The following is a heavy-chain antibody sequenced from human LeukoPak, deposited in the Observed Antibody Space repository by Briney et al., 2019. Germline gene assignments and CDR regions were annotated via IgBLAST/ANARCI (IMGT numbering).Heavy chain of an antibody. V-gene: IGHV4-61*02. CDR3: ATGDSGSYYY. Sequence: PSETLSLTCTASGGSISSGSYYWSWIRQPAGKGLEWIGRIYTSGSTNYNPSLKSRVTISVDTSKNQFSLKLSSVTAADTAVYYCATGDSGSYYYWGQGTLVTVSS. J-gene: IGHJ4*02. CDR1: GGSISSGSYY. D-gene: IGHD1-26*01. CDR2: IYTSGST.